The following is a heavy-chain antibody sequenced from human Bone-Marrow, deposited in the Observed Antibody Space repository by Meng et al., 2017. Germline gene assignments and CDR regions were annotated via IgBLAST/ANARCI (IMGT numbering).Heavy chain of an antibody. V-gene: IGHV1-18*01. J-gene: IGHJ5*02. D-gene: IGHD3-3*01. CDR3: ARDKDGYDFWSGSEDWFDP. CDR2: ISAYNGNT. CDR1: GYTFTSYG. Sequence: ASVKVSCKASGYTFTSYGISGVRQAPGQGLEGMGWISAYNGNTNYAQKLQGRVTMTTDTSTSTAYMELRSLRSDDTAVYYCARDKDGYDFWSGSEDWFDPWGQGTLVTVSS.